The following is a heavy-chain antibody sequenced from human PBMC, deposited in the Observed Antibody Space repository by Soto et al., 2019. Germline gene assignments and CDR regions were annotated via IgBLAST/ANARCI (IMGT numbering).Heavy chain of an antibody. Sequence: QVQLVESGGAVVQPGKSLRLSCAASGFTFNTYGMYWVRQAPGKGLEWVAAISYDGSNKYHADSVKGRCTISRDNSKNTLYLQMNSLRVEDTAVYYCAKDIVRYTYGACDYWGQGALVTVSS. CDR3: AKDIVRYTYGACDY. CDR1: GFTFNTYG. CDR2: ISYDGSNK. V-gene: IGHV3-30*18. J-gene: IGHJ4*02. D-gene: IGHD5-18*01.